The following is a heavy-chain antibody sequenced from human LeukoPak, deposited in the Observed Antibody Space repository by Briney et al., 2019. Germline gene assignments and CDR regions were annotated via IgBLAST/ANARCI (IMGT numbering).Heavy chain of an antibody. Sequence: GASVKVSCKAAGYTFTSCDINWVRQATGQGLEGMGWMNPNSGNTGYAQKFQGRVTMTRNTSISTAYMELSSLRSEDTAVYYCARGGGGAESYGMDVWGQGTTVTVSS. D-gene: IGHD1-26*01. CDR3: ARGGGGAESYGMDV. V-gene: IGHV1-8*01. CDR2: MNPNSGNT. CDR1: GYTFTSCD. J-gene: IGHJ6*02.